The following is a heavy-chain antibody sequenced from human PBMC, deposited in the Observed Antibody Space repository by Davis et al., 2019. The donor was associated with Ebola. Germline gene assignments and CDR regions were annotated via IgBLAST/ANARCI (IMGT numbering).Heavy chain of an antibody. CDR2: LSGGGGST. D-gene: IGHD3-3*01. CDR1: GFTFSSYA. J-gene: IGHJ4*02. V-gene: IGHV3-23*01. CDR3: AKPLTIFGVAPIDY. Sequence: GGSLRPSCPASGFTFSSYAMSWVRQPPGKGLEWVSALSGGGGSTYYADSVKGRFTISSDNSKNTLYLQMNSLRAEDTAVYYCAKPLTIFGVAPIDYWGQGTLVTVSS.